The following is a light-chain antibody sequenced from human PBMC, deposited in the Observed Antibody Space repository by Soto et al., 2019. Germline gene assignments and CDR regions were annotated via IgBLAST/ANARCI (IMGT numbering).Light chain of an antibody. J-gene: IGLJ3*02. CDR2: GIS. CDR3: HLYYGGAQV. V-gene: IGLV7-43*01. Sequence: QAVVTQEPSLTVSPGGTVTLTCSSSAGAVTSDSNPNWFQQSPGQAPRALIYGISSKHSWTPARFSGSLLGGKAALTLSGVQPEDEADYYCHLYYGGAQVFGGGTKLTVL. CDR1: AGAVTSDSN.